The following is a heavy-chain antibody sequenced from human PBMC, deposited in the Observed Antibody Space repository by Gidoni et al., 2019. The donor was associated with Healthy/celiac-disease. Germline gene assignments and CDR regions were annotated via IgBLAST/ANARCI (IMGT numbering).Heavy chain of an antibody. CDR1: GGSISCYY. D-gene: IGHD5-18*01. J-gene: IGHJ3*02. CDR2: FYTSGST. CDR3: ARVPYSYPDAFDI. Sequence: QVQLQESAPGLVKPSETLSPTCTVSGGSISCYYWSWIRHPAGKGLEWIGRFYTSGSTNYNRSLKSRVTMSVDTSKSQFSRKLSSVTAADTAVYYCARVPYSYPDAFDIWGQGTMVTVSS. V-gene: IGHV4-4*07.